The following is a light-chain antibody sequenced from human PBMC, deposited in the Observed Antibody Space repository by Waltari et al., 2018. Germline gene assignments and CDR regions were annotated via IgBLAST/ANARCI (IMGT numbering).Light chain of an antibody. V-gene: IGLV2-14*01. J-gene: IGLJ1*01. CDR2: EVS. Sequence: QSALTQPASVSGSPGQSITISCTGTSSDVGGYNYVSWYQQHPGKAPKLMIYEVSKRPSGFSNRCSGSKSGNTASLTISGLQAEDEADYYCSSYTSSSIFYVFGTGTKVTVL. CDR3: SSYTSSSIFYV. CDR1: SSDVGGYNY.